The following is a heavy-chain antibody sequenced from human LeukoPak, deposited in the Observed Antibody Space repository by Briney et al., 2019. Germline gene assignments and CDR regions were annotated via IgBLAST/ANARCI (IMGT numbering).Heavy chain of an antibody. CDR1: GFTFSSYW. CDR3: AREYSSGWYDY. J-gene: IGHJ4*02. V-gene: IGHV3-74*01. Sequence: PGGSLILSCAASGFTFSSYWMHWVRQAPGKGLVWVSRINSDGSSTSYADSVKGRFTISRDNAKNTLYLQMNSLRAEDTAVYYCAREYSSGWYDYWGQGTLVTVSS. CDR2: INSDGSST. D-gene: IGHD6-19*01.